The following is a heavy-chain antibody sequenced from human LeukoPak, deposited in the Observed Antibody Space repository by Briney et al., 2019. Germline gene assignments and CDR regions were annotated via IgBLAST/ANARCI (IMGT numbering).Heavy chain of an antibody. CDR2: IYYSGST. D-gene: IGHD3-22*01. Sequence: PSETLSLTCTVSGGSISSSSYYWGWIRQPPGKGLEWIGYIYYSGSTYYNPSLKSRVTISVDTSKNQFSLKLSSVTAADTAVYYCARRSDSSDYLFDYWGQGTLVTVSS. CDR1: GGSISSSSYY. J-gene: IGHJ4*02. CDR3: ARRSDSSDYLFDY. V-gene: IGHV4-30-4*08.